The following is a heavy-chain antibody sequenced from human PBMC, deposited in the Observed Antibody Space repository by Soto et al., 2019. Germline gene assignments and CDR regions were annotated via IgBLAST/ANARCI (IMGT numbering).Heavy chain of an antibody. CDR3: VKDGSSGWPYYYGLDV. V-gene: IGHV3-30*18. D-gene: IGHD6-19*01. CDR1: GFTFSSYG. CDR2: ISYDGSNK. Sequence: QVQLLESGGGVVQPGRSLRLSCAASGFTFSSYGMHWVRQAPGKGLEWVAVISYDGSNKYYADSVKGRFTIARDNSKNTLYLQMSSLRAEDTAVYYCVKDGSSGWPYYYGLDVWGQGTSVTVSS. J-gene: IGHJ6*02.